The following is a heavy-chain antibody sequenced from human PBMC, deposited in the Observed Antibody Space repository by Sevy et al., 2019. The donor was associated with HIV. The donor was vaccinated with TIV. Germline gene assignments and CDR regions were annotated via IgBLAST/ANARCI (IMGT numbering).Heavy chain of an antibody. V-gene: IGHV3-15*01. CDR3: ATAPGYYDSAPFDY. Sequence: GSLRLSCAVSGFTFNNAWMNWVRQAPGTGLQWVGLIKSKIDGETTDYAEPVKGRFTMSRDDSKNTLFMQMKSLKIEDTAVYYCATAPGYYDSAPFDYWGPGTLVTVSS. D-gene: IGHD3-22*01. J-gene: IGHJ4*02. CDR1: GFTFNNAW. CDR2: IKSKIDGETT.